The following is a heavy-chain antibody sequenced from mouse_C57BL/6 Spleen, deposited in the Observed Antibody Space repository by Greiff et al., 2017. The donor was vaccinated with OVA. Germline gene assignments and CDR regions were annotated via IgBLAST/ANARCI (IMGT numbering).Heavy chain of an antibody. CDR1: GFSFNTYA. Sequence: VQLQQSGGGLVQPKGSLKLSCAASGFSFNTYAMNWVRQAPGKGLEWVARIRSKSNNYATYYADSVKDRFTISRDDSESMLYLQMNNLKTEDTAMYYCVRDYGSTFSSWFAYWGQGTLVTVSA. CDR2: IRSKSNNYAT. V-gene: IGHV10-1*01. CDR3: VRDYGSTFSSWFAY. D-gene: IGHD1-1*01. J-gene: IGHJ3*01.